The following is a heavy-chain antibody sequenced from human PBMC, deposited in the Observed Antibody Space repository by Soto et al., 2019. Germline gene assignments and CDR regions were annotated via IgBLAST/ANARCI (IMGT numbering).Heavy chain of an antibody. V-gene: IGHV1-18*04. Sequence: VSLKVSCKASGYTFTSYAINWVRQAPGQGLEWMGCISAYNGNTKYAKRFQGRVTMTTDTSTSTAYMEPRSMRSYDTAVYYCSRANTLMIKPDEMXWGQGTLVTVSX. CDR2: ISAYNGNT. D-gene: IGHD3-16*01. CDR1: GYTFTSYA. J-gene: IGHJ4*02. CDR3: SRANTLMIKPDEMX.